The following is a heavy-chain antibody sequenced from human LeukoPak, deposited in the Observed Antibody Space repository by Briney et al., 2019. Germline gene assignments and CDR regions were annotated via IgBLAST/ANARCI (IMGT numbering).Heavy chain of an antibody. Sequence: PGGSLRLSCAASGFTFSSYSMNWVRQAPGKGLEWVSSISSSSYIYYADSVKGRFTISRDNAKNSLYLQMNSLRAEDTAVYYCARDKWGNYFDYWDQGTLVTVSS. V-gene: IGHV3-21*01. CDR3: ARDKWGNYFDY. D-gene: IGHD3-16*01. CDR1: GFTFSSYS. J-gene: IGHJ4*02. CDR2: ISSSSYI.